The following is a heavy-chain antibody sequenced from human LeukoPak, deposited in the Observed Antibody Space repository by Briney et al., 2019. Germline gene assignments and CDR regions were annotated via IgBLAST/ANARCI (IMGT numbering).Heavy chain of an antibody. Sequence: GGSLRLSCAASGFTFSSYAMHWVRQAPGRGLEWVSYISSSSGTIYYADSVKGRFTISRDNAKNSLYLQMNSLRAEDTAVYYCARDGRGLGNYFDYWGQGTLVTVSS. CDR2: ISSSSGTI. CDR3: ARDGRGLGNYFDY. D-gene: IGHD3-10*01. CDR1: GFTFSSYA. J-gene: IGHJ4*02. V-gene: IGHV3-48*01.